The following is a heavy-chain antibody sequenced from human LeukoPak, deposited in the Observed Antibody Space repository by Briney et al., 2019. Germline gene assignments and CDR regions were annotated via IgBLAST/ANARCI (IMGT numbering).Heavy chain of an antibody. CDR1: GGSFSGYY. V-gene: IGHV4-34*01. CDR2: IYHSGST. D-gene: IGHD3-22*01. J-gene: IGHJ4*02. CDR3: ARGGYYDSSGYYGFDY. Sequence: PSETPSLTCAVYGGSFSGYYWSWIRQPPGKGLEWIGVIYHSGSTNYNPSLKSRVTISVDTSKNQFSLKLSSVTAADTAVYYCARGGYYDSSGYYGFDYWGQGTLVTVSS.